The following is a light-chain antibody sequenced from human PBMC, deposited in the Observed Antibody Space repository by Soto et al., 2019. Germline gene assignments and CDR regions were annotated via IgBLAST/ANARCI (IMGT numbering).Light chain of an antibody. V-gene: IGKV1-9*01. J-gene: IGKJ4*01. Sequence: DIQLTQSPSFLSASAGDRVTITCRASQGISTYLAWYQQKPGKAPKLLIYSASTLQSGVPSRFSGSGSGTEFTLTINSVQPEDFATYYCQQLNGYQLTFGGGTKVEIK. CDR1: QGISTY. CDR3: QQLNGYQLT. CDR2: SAS.